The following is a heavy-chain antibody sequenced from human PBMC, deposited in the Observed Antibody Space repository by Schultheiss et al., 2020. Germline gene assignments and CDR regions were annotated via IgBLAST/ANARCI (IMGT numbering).Heavy chain of an antibody. V-gene: IGHV4-59*12. CDR2: IYYSGST. J-gene: IGHJ5*02. Sequence: SQTLSLTCTVSGGSISSYYWSWIRQPPGKGLEWIGYIYYSGSTNYNPSLKSRVTMSVDTSKNQFSLKLSSVTAADTAVYYCARVWNDNWFDPWGQGTLVTVSS. D-gene: IGHD1-1*01. CDR3: ARVWNDNWFDP. CDR1: GGSISSYY.